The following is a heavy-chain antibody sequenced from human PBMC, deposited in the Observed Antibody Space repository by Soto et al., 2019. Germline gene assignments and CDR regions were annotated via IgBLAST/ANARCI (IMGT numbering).Heavy chain of an antibody. D-gene: IGHD3-22*01. CDR2: ISAYNGNT. Sequence: ASVKVSCKASGYTFTSYGISWVRQAPGQGLEWMGWISAYNGNTNYAQKLQGRVTMTTDTSTSTAYMELRSLRPDDTAVYYCARAPYYDSSGYPDDYWGQGTLVTVSS. CDR3: ARAPYYDSSGYPDDY. CDR1: GYTFTSYG. V-gene: IGHV1-18*01. J-gene: IGHJ4*02.